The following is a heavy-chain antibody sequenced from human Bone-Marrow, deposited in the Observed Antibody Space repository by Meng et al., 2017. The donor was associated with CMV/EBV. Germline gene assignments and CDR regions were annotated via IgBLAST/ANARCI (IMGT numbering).Heavy chain of an antibody. Sequence: SETLSLTCTVSGGSISSGDYYWSWIRQPPGKGLEWIGYIYYSGSTYYNPSLKSRVTISVDMSKNQFSLKLSSVTAADTAVYYCARGPGDIVVVPAGSNYYYYGMDVWGQGTTVTVSS. J-gene: IGHJ6*02. CDR3: ARGPGDIVVVPAGSNYYYYGMDV. D-gene: IGHD2-2*01. CDR2: IYYSGST. CDR1: GGSISSGDYY. V-gene: IGHV4-30-4*08.